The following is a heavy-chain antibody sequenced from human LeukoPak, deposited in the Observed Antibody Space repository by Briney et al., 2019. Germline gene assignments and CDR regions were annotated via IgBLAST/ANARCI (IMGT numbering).Heavy chain of an antibody. CDR2: IYYSGST. V-gene: IGHV4-59*01. J-gene: IGHJ6*03. Sequence: SETLSLTCTVSGGSISSYYWSWIRQPPGKGLEWIGYIYYSGSTNYNPSLTSRVTISVDTSQNQFSLKLSSVTAADTAVYYCASKVRSAMDKYYYYYMDVWGKGTTVTVSS. CDR3: ASKVRSAMDKYYYYYMDV. D-gene: IGHD5-18*01. CDR1: GGSISSYY.